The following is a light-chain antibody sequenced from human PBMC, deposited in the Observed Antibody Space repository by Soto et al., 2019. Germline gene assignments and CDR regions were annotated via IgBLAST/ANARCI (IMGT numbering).Light chain of an antibody. J-gene: IGKJ1*01. CDR2: AAS. CDR3: QQTYSNLWT. V-gene: IGKV1-9*01. Sequence: DIQLTQSPSFLSASVGDRVTITCRASQGISSYLAWYQQKPGKAPKLLIYAASTLQSGVPARFSGRGSGTDFTLTISSLQPEDFAHYYCQQTYSNLWTFGQGTRVEVK. CDR1: QGISSY.